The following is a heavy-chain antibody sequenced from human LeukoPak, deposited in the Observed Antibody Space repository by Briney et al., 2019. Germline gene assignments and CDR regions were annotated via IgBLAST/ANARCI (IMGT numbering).Heavy chain of an antibody. J-gene: IGHJ4*02. D-gene: IGHD3-10*01. CDR3: ARAFMVRGATSPGY. V-gene: IGHV1-8*01. CDR2: MNPNSGNT. CDR1: GYTFTSYD. Sequence: ASVKVSCKASGYTFTSYDINWVRQATVQGLEWMGWMNPNSGNTGYAQKFQGRVTMTRNTSISTAYMELSSLRSEDTAVYYCARAFMVRGATSPGYWGQGTLVTVSS.